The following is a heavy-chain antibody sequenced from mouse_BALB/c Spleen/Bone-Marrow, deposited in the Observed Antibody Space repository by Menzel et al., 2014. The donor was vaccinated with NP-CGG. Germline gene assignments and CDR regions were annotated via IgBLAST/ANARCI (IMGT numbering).Heavy chain of an antibody. CDR3: ARMGRLRRGDY. CDR2: IYPGDGDT. Sequence: QVQLQQPGPELVKPGASVKISCKASGYAFSSSWMNWVKQRPGQGLEWIGRIYPGDGDTNYNGKFKGEATLTADKSSSTAYMQLSSLTSVDSAVYFCARMGRLRRGDYWGQGTTLTVSS. J-gene: IGHJ2*01. D-gene: IGHD2-4*01. V-gene: IGHV1-82*01. CDR1: GYAFSSSW.